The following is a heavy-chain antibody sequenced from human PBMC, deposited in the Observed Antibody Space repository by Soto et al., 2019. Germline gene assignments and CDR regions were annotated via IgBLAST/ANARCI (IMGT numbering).Heavy chain of an antibody. V-gene: IGHV2-5*02. Sequence: SGPTLVNPTQTLTLTCTFSGFSLNTRGVGVGWIRQPPGKALEWLALISWDGEKRYSPSLKSRLTITKDTSENQVVLTMTNMDPVDTATYYCAHRRGDLLTGYYFDYWGQGTLVTVSS. CDR2: ISWDGEK. CDR1: GFSLNTRGVG. J-gene: IGHJ4*02. D-gene: IGHD3-9*01. CDR3: AHRRGDLLTGYYFDY.